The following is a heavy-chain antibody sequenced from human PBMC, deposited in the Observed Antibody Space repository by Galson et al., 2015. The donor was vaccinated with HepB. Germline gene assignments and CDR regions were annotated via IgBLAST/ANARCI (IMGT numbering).Heavy chain of an antibody. CDR3: ARAGVYGDSHYSLTHNQKPIGMDV. CDR1: GFTVSSNY. J-gene: IGHJ6*02. Sequence: SLRLSCAASGFTVSSNYMSWVRQAPGKGLEWVSVIYSGGSTYYADSGKGRFTISRDNSKNTLYLQMNSLRAEDTAVYYCARAGVYGDSHYSLTHNQKPIGMDVWGQGTTVTVSS. D-gene: IGHD4-17*01. V-gene: IGHV3-66*02. CDR2: IYSGGST.